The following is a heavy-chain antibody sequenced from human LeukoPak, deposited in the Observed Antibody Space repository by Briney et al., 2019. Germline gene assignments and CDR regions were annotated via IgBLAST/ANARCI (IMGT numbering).Heavy chain of an antibody. D-gene: IGHD5-18*01. Sequence: GGSLRLSCAASGFTFSSYAMSWVRQAPGKGLEWVSAISGSGGSTYYADSVKGRFTISRDNSKNTLYRQMNSLRAEDTAVYYCAKVRYSYGYVRYWGQGILVTVSS. CDR3: AKVRYSYGYVRY. V-gene: IGHV3-23*01. CDR1: GFTFSSYA. J-gene: IGHJ4*02. CDR2: ISGSGGST.